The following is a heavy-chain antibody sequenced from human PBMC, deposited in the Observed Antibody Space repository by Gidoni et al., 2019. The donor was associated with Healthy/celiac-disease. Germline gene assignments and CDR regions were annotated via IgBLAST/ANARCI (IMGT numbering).Heavy chain of an antibody. V-gene: IGHV3-13*01. J-gene: IGHJ4*02. CDR1: GFTFSSYD. CDR2: IGTDGDT. Sequence: EVQLVESGGGLVQPGGSLRLSCAAPGFTFSSYDMHGARQATGNGLGGVSAIGTDGDTYYQGSVKGRFTISRENAKNSLYLQMNSLRAGDTAVYYCARAPPRGDFDYWGQGTLVTVSS. CDR3: ARAPPRGDFDY. D-gene: IGHD6-25*01.